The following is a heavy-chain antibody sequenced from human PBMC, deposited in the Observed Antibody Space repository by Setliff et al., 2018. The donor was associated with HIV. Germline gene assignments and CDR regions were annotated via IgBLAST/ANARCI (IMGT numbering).Heavy chain of an antibody. CDR3: AADPQTGTTSYDAFDI. CDR1: GGSFSGFY. D-gene: IGHD1-7*01. CDR2: INHSGST. Sequence: PSETLSLTCAVYGGSFSGFYWSWIRQPPGKGLEWIGEINHSGSTTYNPSLKSRVTISVDTSKNHFSLELSGLRTEDTAVYYCAADPQTGTTSYDAFDIWGQGTVVTVSS. V-gene: IGHV4-34*01. J-gene: IGHJ3*02.